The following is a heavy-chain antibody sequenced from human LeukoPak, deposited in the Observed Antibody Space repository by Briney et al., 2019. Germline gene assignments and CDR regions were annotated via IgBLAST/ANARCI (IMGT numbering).Heavy chain of an antibody. Sequence: GGSLRLSCAASGFTFSSYSMNLVRQAPGKGLEWVSSISSSSSYIYYADSVKGRFTISRDNAKNSLYLQMNSLRAEDTAVYYCARESAMIVDYWGQGTLVTVSS. CDR3: ARESAMIVDY. D-gene: IGHD3-22*01. CDR2: ISSSSSYI. CDR1: GFTFSSYS. V-gene: IGHV3-21*01. J-gene: IGHJ4*02.